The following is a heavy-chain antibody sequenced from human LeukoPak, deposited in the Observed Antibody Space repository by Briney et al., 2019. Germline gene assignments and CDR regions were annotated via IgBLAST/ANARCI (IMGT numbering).Heavy chain of an antibody. CDR2: ISAYNGNT. J-gene: IGHJ5*02. Sequence: ASVKVSCKASVYTFTSYGISWVRQAPGQGLAWMGWISAYNGNTNYAQKLQGRVTMTTDTSTSTAYMELRSLRSDDTAVYYCARGPDYDILTGYYTPWGQGTLVTVSS. CDR3: ARGPDYDILTGYYTP. V-gene: IGHV1-18*01. D-gene: IGHD3-9*01. CDR1: VYTFTSYG.